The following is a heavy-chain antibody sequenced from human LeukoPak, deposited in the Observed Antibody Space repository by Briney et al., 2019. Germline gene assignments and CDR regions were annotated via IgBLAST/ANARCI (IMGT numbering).Heavy chain of an antibody. Sequence: GGSLRLSCAASGFIFSGYAMIWVREARGKGLEGVSSITGSGDYTYYIDSVKGRFTISRDNSKNILYLQMNSLRGEDTALYYCAKDGLYYDGSAHVYYFDYWGQGTLVAVSS. CDR2: ITGSGDYT. D-gene: IGHD3-22*01. CDR3: AKDGLYYDGSAHVYYFDY. J-gene: IGHJ4*02. V-gene: IGHV3-23*01. CDR1: GFIFSGYA.